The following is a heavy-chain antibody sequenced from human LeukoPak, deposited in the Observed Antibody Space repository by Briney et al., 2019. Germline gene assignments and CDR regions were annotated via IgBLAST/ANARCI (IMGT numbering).Heavy chain of an antibody. J-gene: IGHJ4*02. CDR2: IYHSGST. CDR1: GYSISSGYY. D-gene: IGHD2-15*01. CDR3: ARGGEVVVVVAEPGGFDY. Sequence: PSETLSLTCTVSGYSISSGYYWGWIRQPPGKGLEWIGSIYHSGSTYYNPSLKSRVTISVDTSKNQFSLKLSSVTAADTAVYYCARGGEVVVVVAEPGGFDYWGQGTLVTVSS. V-gene: IGHV4-38-2*02.